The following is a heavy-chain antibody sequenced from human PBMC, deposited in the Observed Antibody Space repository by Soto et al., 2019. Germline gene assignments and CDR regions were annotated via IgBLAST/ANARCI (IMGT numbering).Heavy chain of an antibody. Sequence: QVQLQESGPGLVKPSETLSLTCTVSGGSISSYYWRWIRQPPGKRLEWIGYIYYSGSTNYNHSLKSRVTISVDSPKNLYSLKLSSVTAADTAVYYCARGIQLWPITYYFDNWGQGTLVTVSS. J-gene: IGHJ4*02. D-gene: IGHD5-18*01. V-gene: IGHV4-59*01. CDR1: GGSISSYY. CDR3: ARGIQLWPITYYFDN. CDR2: IYYSGST.